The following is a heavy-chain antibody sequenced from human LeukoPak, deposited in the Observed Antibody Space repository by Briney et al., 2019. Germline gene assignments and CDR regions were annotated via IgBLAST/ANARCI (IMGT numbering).Heavy chain of an antibody. CDR3: ARAPSSGWYRIDY. CDR1: GTSITTNY. Sequence: SETLSLTCKVSGTSITTNYWIWIRQPPGKGLEWVGYIYYNGGSNYSPSLQSRVTFSFDTSKNEVSLRLTSVTAADTAVYYCARAPSSGWYRIDYWGQGTLVTVSS. CDR2: IYYNGGS. V-gene: IGHV4-59*12. J-gene: IGHJ4*02. D-gene: IGHD6-19*01.